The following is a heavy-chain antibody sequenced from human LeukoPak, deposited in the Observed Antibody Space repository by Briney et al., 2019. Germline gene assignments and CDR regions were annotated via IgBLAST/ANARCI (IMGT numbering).Heavy chain of an antibody. Sequence: QAGGSLRLSCAASGFTFSSYWMHWVRQAPGKGLVWVSRISSDGSSTSYADSVKGRFTISRDNAKNTLYLQMNSLRAEDTAVYYCARVGTYYDFWSGYLEYYFDYWGQGTLVTVSS. CDR2: ISSDGSST. V-gene: IGHV3-74*01. CDR3: ARVGTYYDFWSGYLEYYFDY. D-gene: IGHD3-3*01. J-gene: IGHJ4*02. CDR1: GFTFSSYW.